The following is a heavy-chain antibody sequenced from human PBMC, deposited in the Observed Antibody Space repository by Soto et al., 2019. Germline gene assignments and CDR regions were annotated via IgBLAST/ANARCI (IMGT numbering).Heavy chain of an antibody. J-gene: IGHJ6*02. CDR2: INPNSGGT. Sequence: ASVKVSCKASGYTFTGYYMHWVRQAPGQGHEWMGWINPNSGGTNYAQKFQGRVTMTRDTSISTAYMELSRLRSDDTAVYYCARDNYDFWSGYRQNYGMDVWGQGXTVTVSS. D-gene: IGHD3-3*01. V-gene: IGHV1-2*02. CDR1: GYTFTGYY. CDR3: ARDNYDFWSGYRQNYGMDV.